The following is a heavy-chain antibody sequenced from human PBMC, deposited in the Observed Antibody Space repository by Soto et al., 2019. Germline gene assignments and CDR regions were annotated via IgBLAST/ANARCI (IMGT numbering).Heavy chain of an antibody. D-gene: IGHD6-6*01. J-gene: IGHJ5*02. Sequence: QVQLVQSGAEVKKPGSSVKVSCKASGGTFSSYAISWVRQAPGQGLEWMGGITPIFGTANYAEKFQGRVRITADESTSTAYMELSSLRSDDTAGYYCARTYLSSSSPVDWFDPWGQGTLVTVSS. CDR1: GGTFSSYA. V-gene: IGHV1-69*01. CDR2: ITPIFGTA. CDR3: ARTYLSSSSPVDWFDP.